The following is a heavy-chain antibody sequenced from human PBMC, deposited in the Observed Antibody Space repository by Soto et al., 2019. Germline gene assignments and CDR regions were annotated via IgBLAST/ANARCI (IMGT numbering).Heavy chain of an antibody. CDR2: IYYSGST. V-gene: IGHV4-59*01. J-gene: IGHJ4*02. D-gene: IGHD6-13*01. CDR1: GGSISSYY. CDR3: ARRVWIAAGPFDY. Sequence: PSETLSLTCTVSGGSISSYYWSWIRQPPGKGLEWIGYIYYSGSTNYNPSLKSRVTISVDTSKNQFSLKLSSVTAADTAVYYCARRVWIAAGPFDYWGQGTLVTVSS.